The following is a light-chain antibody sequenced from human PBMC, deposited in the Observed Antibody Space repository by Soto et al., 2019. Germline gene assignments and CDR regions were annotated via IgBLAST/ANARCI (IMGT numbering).Light chain of an antibody. V-gene: IGKV1-5*03. CDR3: QHYNNYPWT. CDR1: QSITSW. Sequence: DVQMTQSPSTLSASVGDRVTTTCRASQSITSWLAWYQQKPGKAPKLLIYKASSLESGVPSRFSGSGSGTEFTLTIGSLQPDDFATYYCQHYNNYPWTFGQGTKVDIK. CDR2: KAS. J-gene: IGKJ1*01.